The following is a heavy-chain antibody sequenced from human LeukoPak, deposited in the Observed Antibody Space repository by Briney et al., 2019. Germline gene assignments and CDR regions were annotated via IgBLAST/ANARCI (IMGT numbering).Heavy chain of an antibody. CDR2: IHTSGTM. J-gene: IGHJ6*03. CDR3: AGLRLEGYYYYMDV. D-gene: IGHD3-3*01. CDR1: GGSVSTGSYY. Sequence: SETLSLTCTVSGGSVSTGSYYWSWIRQPAGRGLEWIGHIHTSGTMNYNASLKSRVRISVDTSKNQFSLKLSSVTAADTAVYYCAGLRLEGYYYYMDVWGKGTTVTVSS. V-gene: IGHV4-61*09.